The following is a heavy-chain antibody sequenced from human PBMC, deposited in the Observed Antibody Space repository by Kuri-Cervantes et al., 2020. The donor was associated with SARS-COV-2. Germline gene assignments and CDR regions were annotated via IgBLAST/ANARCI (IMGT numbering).Heavy chain of an antibody. CDR1: GFTSSSYA. CDR3: ARDFYGDYVWYFDI. D-gene: IGHD4-17*01. CDR2: ISYDGRNK. V-gene: IGHV3-30*04. Sequence: GRSRRLACAASGFTSSSYAMHWVRQAPGKGLEWVAVISYDGRNKYYADSVKGRFTLSRVKSKNTLYLQMNGLRAEDAAVYYCARDFYGDYVWYFDIWCRGTMVTVSS. J-gene: IGHJ2*01.